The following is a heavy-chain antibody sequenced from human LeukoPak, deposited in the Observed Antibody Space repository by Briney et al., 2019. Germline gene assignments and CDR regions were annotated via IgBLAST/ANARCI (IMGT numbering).Heavy chain of an antibody. J-gene: IGHJ3*02. CDR1: GGTFSSYA. Sequence: SVKVSCKASGGTFSSYAISWVRQAPGQGLEWMGGIIPIFGTANYAQKFQGRVTITGDESTSTAYMELSSLRSEDTAVYYCARAADYGDPIDAFDIWGQGTMVTVSS. CDR3: ARAADYGDPIDAFDI. D-gene: IGHD4-17*01. CDR2: IIPIFGTA. V-gene: IGHV1-69*13.